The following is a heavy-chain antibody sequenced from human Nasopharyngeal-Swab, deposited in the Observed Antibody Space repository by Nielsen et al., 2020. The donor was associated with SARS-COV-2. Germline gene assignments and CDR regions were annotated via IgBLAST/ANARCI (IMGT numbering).Heavy chain of an antibody. Sequence: RQAPGKGLEWIGYIYYSGSTNYNPSLKSRVTISVDTSKNQFSLKLSSVTAADTAVYYCATAANYDILTGYYSYYYYMDVRGKGTTVAVSS. D-gene: IGHD3-9*01. CDR3: ATAANYDILTGYYSYYYYMDV. CDR2: IYYSGST. J-gene: IGHJ6*03. V-gene: IGHV4-59*01.